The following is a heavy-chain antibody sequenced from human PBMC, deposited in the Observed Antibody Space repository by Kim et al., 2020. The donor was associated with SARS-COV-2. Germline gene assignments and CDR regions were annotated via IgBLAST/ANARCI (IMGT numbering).Heavy chain of an antibody. D-gene: IGHD5-12*01. J-gene: IGHJ4*02. CDR1: GGSVNGYY. CDR3: ARYIVATHNFDF. V-gene: IGHV4-59*08. CDR2: IYYTGST. Sequence: SETLSLMCTVSGGSVNGYYWSWIRQPTGKGLEWIGFIYYTGSTNYNPSLKSRVTMSVNTPKNQFSLKLSSVTAADTAVYYCARYIVATHNFDFWGQGTLVTVSS.